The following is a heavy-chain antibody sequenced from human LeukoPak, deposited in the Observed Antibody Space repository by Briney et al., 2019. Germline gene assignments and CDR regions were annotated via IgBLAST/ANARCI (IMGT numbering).Heavy chain of an antibody. Sequence: GGTLRLSCAASGFTFSSYGMSWVRQAPGKGLEWVSRINSDGSSTSYADSVKGRFTISRDNAKNTLYLQMNSLRAEDTAVYYCARDEIAAAGAWGQGTLVTVSS. V-gene: IGHV3-74*01. CDR2: INSDGSST. CDR1: GFTFSSYG. D-gene: IGHD6-13*01. J-gene: IGHJ5*02. CDR3: ARDEIAAAGA.